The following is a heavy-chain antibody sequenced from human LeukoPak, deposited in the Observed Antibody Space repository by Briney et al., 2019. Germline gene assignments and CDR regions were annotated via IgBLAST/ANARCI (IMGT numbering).Heavy chain of an antibody. CDR2: IIPIFGTA. CDR1: GDTFGSNV. D-gene: IGHD5-18*01. CDR3: AKEGDTALVTGYFDL. V-gene: IGHV1-69*13. J-gene: IGHJ2*01. Sequence: GASVKVSCKASGDTFGSNVISWVRQAPGQGLEWMGGIIPIFGTAHYAQKFQGRLTITADESTSTVYMEMSSLRSEDTAMYYCAKEGDTALVTGYFDLWGRGTLVTVSS.